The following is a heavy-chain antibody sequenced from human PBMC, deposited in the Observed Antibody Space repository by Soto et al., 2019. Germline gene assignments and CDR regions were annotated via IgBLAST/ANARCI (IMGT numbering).Heavy chain of an antibody. CDR3: ARHCRSPSCYDGMEV. Sequence: VQLVASGGGLVKPGGSLRLSCTASGFTFSSYSMNWVRQAPGKGLEWVSSISASSDYIFYIDSLKGRLTVSRDNAKNSLYLQMNSLRAEDTAVYYCARHCRSPSCYDGMEVWGQGTTVTVSS. V-gene: IGHV3-21*01. CDR1: GFTFSSYS. J-gene: IGHJ6*02. CDR2: ISASSDYI. D-gene: IGHD2-2*01.